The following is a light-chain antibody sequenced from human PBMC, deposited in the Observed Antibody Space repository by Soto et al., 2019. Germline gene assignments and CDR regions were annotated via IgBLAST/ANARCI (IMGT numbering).Light chain of an antibody. Sequence: QSVLTQPPSVSGAPGQRVTISCTGSNSNIGAGYEVHWYQQLPGTSPRLLIFDSTHRPSGVPDRFSASKSATPASLAITGLQAEDEADYYCQCYDRSRRGSVVFGGGTKLTVL. V-gene: IGLV1-40*01. CDR3: QCYDRSRRGSVV. J-gene: IGLJ2*01. CDR1: NSNIGAGYE. CDR2: DST.